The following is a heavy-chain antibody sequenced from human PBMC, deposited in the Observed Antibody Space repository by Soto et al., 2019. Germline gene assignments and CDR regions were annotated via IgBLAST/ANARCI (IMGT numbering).Heavy chain of an antibody. D-gene: IGHD5-12*01. CDR1: GGSINSGDYY. CDR3: ARDRRWLPRGPNNWLDL. V-gene: IGHV4-30-4*01. CDR2: IYYDGNS. Sequence: SETLSLSCTVSGGSINSGDYYWTWVRQPPGKGLEWIGYIYYDGNSQHDPSLKSRVTMSIDTSKNQFSLNLSSVTAADTAVYYCARDRRWLPRGPNNWLDLWGQGTQVTVSS. J-gene: IGHJ5*02.